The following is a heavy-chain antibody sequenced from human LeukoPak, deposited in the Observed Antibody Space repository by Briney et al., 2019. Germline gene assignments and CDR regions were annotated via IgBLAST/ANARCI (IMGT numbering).Heavy chain of an antibody. V-gene: IGHV3-43*02. CDR1: GFTFDDYA. CDR2: ISGGDGSI. Sequence: HSGGSLRLSCAASGFTFDDYAIYWVRQGPGKGLEGVSLISGGDGSIYYADSVKGRFTISRDNSKNSLYLQMNSLRTEDTALYYCAKEDYSSSWYALDYWGQGTLVTVSS. J-gene: IGHJ4*02. D-gene: IGHD6-13*01. CDR3: AKEDYSSSWYALDY.